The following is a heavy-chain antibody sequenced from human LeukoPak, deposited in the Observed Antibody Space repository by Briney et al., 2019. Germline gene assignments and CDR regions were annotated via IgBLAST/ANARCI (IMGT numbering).Heavy chain of an antibody. CDR2: INPNSGGT. Sequence: ASVKVSCKASGYTFTAYYMHWVRQAPGQGLEWLGWINPNSGGTNYAQKFQGRVTMTRDTSISTAYMELSRLRSDDTAVYYCASAGRSGSYRMDNRYYYMDVWGKGTTVTVSS. CDR3: ASAGRSGSYRMDNRYYYMDV. CDR1: GYTFTAYY. V-gene: IGHV1-2*02. J-gene: IGHJ6*03. D-gene: IGHD1-26*01.